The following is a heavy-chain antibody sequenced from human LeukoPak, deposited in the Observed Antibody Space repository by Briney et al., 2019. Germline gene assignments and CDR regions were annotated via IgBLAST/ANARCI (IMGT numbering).Heavy chain of an antibody. Sequence: GASVKVSCKASGGTFSNYAISWVRQAPGQGLEWMGGIIPIFDTGNYARRFQGRVTITADESTSTVYMELSSLRSEDTAMYYCARTYYYDSSDYYFDYWGQGTLVTVSS. V-gene: IGHV1-69*13. D-gene: IGHD3-22*01. J-gene: IGHJ4*02. CDR2: IIPIFDTG. CDR3: ARTYYYDSSDYYFDY. CDR1: GGTFSNYA.